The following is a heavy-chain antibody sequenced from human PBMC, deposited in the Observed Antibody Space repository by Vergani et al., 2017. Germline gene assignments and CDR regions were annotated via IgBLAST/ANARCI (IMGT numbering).Heavy chain of an antibody. CDR3: AKDRVQLPPYYYYGMDV. D-gene: IGHD2-2*01. V-gene: IGHV3-30*18. CDR1: GFTFSSYG. J-gene: IGHJ6*02. Sequence: QVQLVESGGGVVQPGRSLRLSCAASGFTFSSYGMHWVRQAPGKGLEWVAVISYDGSNKYYADSVKGRFTISRDNSKNTLYLQMNSLRAEDTDVYYCAKDRVQLPPYYYYGMDVWGQGTTVTVSS. CDR2: ISYDGSNK.